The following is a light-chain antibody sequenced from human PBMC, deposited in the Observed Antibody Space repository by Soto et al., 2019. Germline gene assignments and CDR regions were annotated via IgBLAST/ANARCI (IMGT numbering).Light chain of an antibody. CDR3: QQYNSHPLS. J-gene: IGKJ4*01. CDR2: KAS. Sequence: DIQMTQSPSTLSASVGDRVTITCRASQSISTWLAWYQQKPGKAPKLLIYKASNLEGGVPSRFSGSRSGTDFTITIISLQPDDFATYYCQQYNSHPLSFGGGTTVEIK. CDR1: QSISTW. V-gene: IGKV1-5*03.